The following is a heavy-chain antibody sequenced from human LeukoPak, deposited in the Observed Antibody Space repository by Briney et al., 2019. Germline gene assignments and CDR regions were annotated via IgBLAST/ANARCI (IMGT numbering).Heavy chain of an antibody. CDR2: IYSGGTT. Sequence: PGGSLRLSCAASGFTVSSNYMSWVRQAPGKGLEWVSVIYSGGTTYYADSVKGRFTISRDNSKNTLYLQMNSLRAEDTAVYYCARDPTGTTFYWGQGTLVTVYS. V-gene: IGHV3-66*01. D-gene: IGHD1-7*01. CDR3: ARDPTGTTFY. J-gene: IGHJ4*02. CDR1: GFTVSSNY.